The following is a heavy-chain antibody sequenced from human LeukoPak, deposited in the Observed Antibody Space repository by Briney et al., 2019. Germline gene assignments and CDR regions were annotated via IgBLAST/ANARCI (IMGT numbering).Heavy chain of an antibody. V-gene: IGHV4-59*01. CDR3: ARGPPMVRDY. Sequence: SETLSLTCTVSGGSISSYYWSWLRQPPGKGLEWIGYIYYSGSTNYNPSLKSRVTISVDTSKNQFSLKLSSVTAADTAVYYCARGPPMVRDYSGQGTLVTVSS. CDR2: IYYSGST. J-gene: IGHJ4*02. D-gene: IGHD3-10*01. CDR1: GGSISSYY.